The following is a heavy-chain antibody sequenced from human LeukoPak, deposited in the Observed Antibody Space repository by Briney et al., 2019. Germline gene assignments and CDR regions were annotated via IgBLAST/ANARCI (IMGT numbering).Heavy chain of an antibody. J-gene: IGHJ4*02. Sequence: GGSLRLSCAASGFTFSSYGMHWVRQAPGKGLEWVAVISYDGSNKYYADSVKGRFTISRDNSKNTLYLQMNSLRAEDTAVYYCAKVKALWFGESSFDYWGQGTLVTVSS. CDR3: AKVKALWFGESSFDY. CDR1: GFTFSSYG. D-gene: IGHD3-10*01. CDR2: ISYDGSNK. V-gene: IGHV3-30*18.